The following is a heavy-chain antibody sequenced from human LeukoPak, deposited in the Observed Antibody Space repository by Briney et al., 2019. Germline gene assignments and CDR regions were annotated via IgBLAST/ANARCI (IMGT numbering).Heavy chain of an antibody. D-gene: IGHD5-12*01. V-gene: IGHV4-28*05. CDR2: IYYSGSI. CDR1: GYSISSSNW. CDR3: ARMSGYGYFDY. J-gene: IGHJ4*02. Sequence: SETLSLICAVSGYSISSSNWWGWIRQPPGKGLEWIGYIYYSGSIYYNPSLKGRVTMSVDTSKNQFSLKLSSVTAVDTAVYYCARMSGYGYFDYWGQGTLVTVSS.